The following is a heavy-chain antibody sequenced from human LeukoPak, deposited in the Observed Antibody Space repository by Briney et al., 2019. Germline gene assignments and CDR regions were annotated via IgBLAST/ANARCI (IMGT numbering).Heavy chain of an antibody. V-gene: IGHV5-51*01. CDR1: GYSFSTYW. J-gene: IGHJ3*01. CDR3: ARGRAFDV. D-gene: IGHD1-26*01. Sequence: GESLKISCKGSGYSFSTYWIGWVRQMPGKGLEWMGIMYPGDSDTRYSPSFQGQVTMSADKSISTAYLQWSSLKASGTAIYYCARGRAFDVWGQGTMVTVSS. CDR2: MYPGDSDT.